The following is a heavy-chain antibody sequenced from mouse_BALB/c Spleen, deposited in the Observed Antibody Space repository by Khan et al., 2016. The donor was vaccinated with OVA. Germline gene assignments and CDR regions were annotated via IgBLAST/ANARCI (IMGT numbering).Heavy chain of an antibody. V-gene: IGHV1-4*01. Sequence: QVQLKESGAELARPGASMKMSCKASGYTFTSYTIHWIKLRPGQGLEWIGFINPSNGYTNYNQKFKAKATLTAAKSSTTVYMQLSSLTSDDSAVYNCVRDGAYHRNDGWFAYWGQGTLVTVAA. D-gene: IGHD2-14*01. CDR2: INPSNGYT. CDR3: VRDGAYHRNDGWFAY. CDR1: GYTFTSYT. J-gene: IGHJ3*01.